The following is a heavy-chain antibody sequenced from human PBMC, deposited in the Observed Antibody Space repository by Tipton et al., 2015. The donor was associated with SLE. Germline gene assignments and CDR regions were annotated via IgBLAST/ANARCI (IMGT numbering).Heavy chain of an antibody. CDR1: GGSISSGDFY. V-gene: IGHV4-31*02. D-gene: IGHD6-19*01. J-gene: IGHJ3*02. Sequence: LRLSCTDSGGSISSGDFYWSWIRQHPGKGLEWIGYTSNSGSTYYKTSLKSRVTISVDTSKNQFSLKLSSVTAADTAVYYCARAVAGMGGAFDIWGQGTMVTVSS. CDR2: TSNSGST. CDR3: ARAVAGMGGAFDI.